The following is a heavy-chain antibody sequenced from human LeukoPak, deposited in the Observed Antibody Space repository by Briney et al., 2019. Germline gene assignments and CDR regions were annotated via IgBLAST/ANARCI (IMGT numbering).Heavy chain of an antibody. CDR3: ARARFGDDSSAYYDDAFDI. V-gene: IGHV1-69*13. D-gene: IGHD3-22*01. J-gene: IGHJ3*02. Sequence: SVKVSCKASGGTFSSYAISWVRQAPGQGLEWMGGIIPIFGTADSAQKFQGRVTITADESTSTAYMELSSLRSEDTAVYYCARARFGDDSSAYYDDAFDIWGQGTMVTVSS. CDR2: IIPIFGTA. CDR1: GGTFSSYA.